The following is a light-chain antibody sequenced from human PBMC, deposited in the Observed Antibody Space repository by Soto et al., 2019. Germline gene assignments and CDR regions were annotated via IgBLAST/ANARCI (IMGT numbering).Light chain of an antibody. Sequence: QSALTQPRSVSWSPGQSVSISCTGTSTDVGGYDFVSWYQQHPGKAPKPLIYDVSRRPSGVPDRFSGSKSGYTAFLTLSGLQAEHEADYYCSSYAGTSVSFGGGTKVTVL. CDR2: DVS. V-gene: IGLV2-11*01. J-gene: IGLJ2*01. CDR3: SSYAGTSVS. CDR1: STDVGGYDF.